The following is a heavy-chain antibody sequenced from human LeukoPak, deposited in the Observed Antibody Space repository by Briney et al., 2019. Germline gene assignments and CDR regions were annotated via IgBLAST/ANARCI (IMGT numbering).Heavy chain of an antibody. CDR2: VNHLGTT. CDR3: ARGSDMITFGGVIAMWGFDY. V-gene: IGHV4-34*01. J-gene: IGHJ4*02. D-gene: IGHD3-16*02. CDR1: GGSFNSHY. Sequence: SETLSLTCAVYGGSFNSHYWNWVRQPPGKGLEWIGEVNHLGTTAYNPSLESRVTISVDTAKNQFSLRLNSMTAADTAVYYCARGSDMITFGGVIAMWGFDYWGQGTLVTVSS.